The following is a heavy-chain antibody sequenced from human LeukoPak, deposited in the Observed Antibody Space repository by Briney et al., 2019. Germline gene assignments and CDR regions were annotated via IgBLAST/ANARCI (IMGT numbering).Heavy chain of an antibody. CDR2: INPNSGGT. CDR1: GYTFTGYY. D-gene: IGHD2-2*01. Sequence: ASVKVSCKASGYTFTGYYMHWVRQAPGQGLEWMGWINPNSGGTNYAQKFQGRVTMTRDTSISTAYMELSRLRSDDTAVYYCARGGYCSSTSCSIGAFDIWGQGTMVTVSS. CDR3: ARGGYCSSTSCSIGAFDI. V-gene: IGHV1-2*02. J-gene: IGHJ3*02.